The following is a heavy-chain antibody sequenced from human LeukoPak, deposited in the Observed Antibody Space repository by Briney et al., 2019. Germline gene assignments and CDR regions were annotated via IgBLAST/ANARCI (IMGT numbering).Heavy chain of an antibody. J-gene: IGHJ4*02. V-gene: IGHV3-15*01. Sequence: PGGSLRLSCAASGFTFTNAWMSWVRQAPGKGLEWVGRIKSKTDRGTRDFAAPVKGRFSISRDNSKHMLYLQMNSLKSEDTAVYYCTSGTGRSDFDYWGQGTLVTVSS. CDR1: GFTFTNAW. CDR3: TSGTGRSDFDY. D-gene: IGHD1-1*01. CDR2: IKSKTDRGTR.